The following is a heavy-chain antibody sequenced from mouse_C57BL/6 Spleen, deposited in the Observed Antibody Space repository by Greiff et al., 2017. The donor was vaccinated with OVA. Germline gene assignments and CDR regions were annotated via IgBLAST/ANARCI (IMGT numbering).Heavy chain of an antibody. J-gene: IGHJ2*01. V-gene: IGHV1-69*01. D-gene: IGHD1-1*01. Sequence: QVHVKQPGAELVMPGASVKLSCKASGYTFTSYWMHWVKQRPGQGLEWIGEIDPSDSYTNYNQKFKGKSTLTVDKSSSTAYMQLSSLTSEDSAVYYCARCITTVVAYYFDYWGQGTTLTVSS. CDR3: ARCITTVVAYYFDY. CDR1: GYTFTSYW. CDR2: IDPSDSYT.